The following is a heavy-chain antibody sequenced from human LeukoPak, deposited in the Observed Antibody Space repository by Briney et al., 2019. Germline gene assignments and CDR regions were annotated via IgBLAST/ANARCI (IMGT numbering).Heavy chain of an antibody. V-gene: IGHV3-48*03. J-gene: IGHJ4*02. CDR1: GFTFSSYE. Sequence: GGSLRLSCAASGFTFSSYEMNWVRQAPGKGLEWVSYISISGSTIYYADSVKGRFTISRDKSKNTLYLQMNSLRAEDTAVYYCAKDSASMQTYYFDYWGQGTLVTVSS. CDR3: AKDSASMQTYYFDY. CDR2: ISISGSTI.